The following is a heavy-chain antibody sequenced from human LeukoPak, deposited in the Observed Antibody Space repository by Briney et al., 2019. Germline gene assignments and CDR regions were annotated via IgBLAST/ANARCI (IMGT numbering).Heavy chain of an antibody. CDR1: GYTFTGYY. CDR2: INPNNGGT. V-gene: IGHV1-2*02. Sequence: ASVKVSCKASGYTFTGYYVHWVRQAPGQGLEWMGWINPNNGGTNSAQKFQGRVTMTRDTSISTAYMELSRLRSDDTAVYYCARAIQGNYGSGDFDYWGQGTLVTVSS. CDR3: ARAIQGNYGSGDFDY. J-gene: IGHJ4*02. D-gene: IGHD3-10*01.